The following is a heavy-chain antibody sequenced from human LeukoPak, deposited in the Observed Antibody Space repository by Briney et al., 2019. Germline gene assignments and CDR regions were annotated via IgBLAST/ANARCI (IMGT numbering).Heavy chain of an antibody. Sequence: GESLKISCKGSGYSFTTYWIGWVRQMPGKGLEWMGIIYPDDSDTRYSPSFQGQVTISADRSTSTAYLQWSSLKASDTAIYYCARSALSSGSLYYFEYWGQGTLVTVSS. CDR2: IYPDDSDT. J-gene: IGHJ4*02. D-gene: IGHD1-26*01. V-gene: IGHV5-51*01. CDR3: ARSALSSGSLYYFEY. CDR1: GYSFTTYW.